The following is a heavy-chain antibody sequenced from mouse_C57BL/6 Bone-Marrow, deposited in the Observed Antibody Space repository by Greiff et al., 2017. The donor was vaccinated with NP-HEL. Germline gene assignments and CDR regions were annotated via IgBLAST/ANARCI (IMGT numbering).Heavy chain of an antibody. CDR2: IDPENGDT. CDR1: GFNIKDDY. J-gene: IGHJ3*01. V-gene: IGHV14-4*01. D-gene: IGHD4-1*01. Sequence: VQLQQSGAELVRPGASVKLSCRASGFNIKDDYMHWVKQRPEQGLEWIGWIDPENGDTEYASKFQGKATITADTSSNTAYLQLSSLTSEDTAVYYCTNWDKRFAYWGQGTLVTVSA. CDR3: TNWDKRFAY.